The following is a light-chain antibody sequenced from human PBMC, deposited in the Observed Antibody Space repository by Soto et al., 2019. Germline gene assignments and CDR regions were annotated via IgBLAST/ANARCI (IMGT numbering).Light chain of an antibody. V-gene: IGKV1-9*01. CDR1: QTIDTY. CDR3: QHYNSYSEA. CDR2: AAT. J-gene: IGKJ1*01. Sequence: DIQLTQSPSSLSASVGDRVTITCRASQTIDTYVNWYQHKPGTAPKVLIYAATYLQNGVPSRFSGSGSGTEFTLTISSLQPDDFATYYCQHYNSYSEAFGQGTKVDIK.